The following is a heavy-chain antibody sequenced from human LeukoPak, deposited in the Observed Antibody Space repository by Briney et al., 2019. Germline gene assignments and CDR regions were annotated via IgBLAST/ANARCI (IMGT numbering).Heavy chain of an antibody. V-gene: IGHV1-46*01. CDR3: ASGVDSLPFDP. D-gene: IGHD3-3*01. Sequence: ASVKVSCKVSGYTLSELSMHWVRQAPGQGLEWMGIINPSGGSTSYAQKFQGRVTMTRDTSTSTVYMELSSLRSEDTAVYYCASGVDSLPFDPWGQGTLVTVSS. J-gene: IGHJ5*02. CDR2: INPSGGST. CDR1: GYTLSELS.